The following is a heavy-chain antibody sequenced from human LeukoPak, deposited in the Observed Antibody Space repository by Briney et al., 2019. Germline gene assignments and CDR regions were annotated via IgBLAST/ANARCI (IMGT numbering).Heavy chain of an antibody. J-gene: IGHJ4*02. V-gene: IGHV3-21*01. CDR1: GFTFSSYS. Sequence: SGGSLRLSCAASGFTFSSYSMNWVRQAPGKGLEWVSSISSSSRYIYYADSVKGRFTISRDNAKNSLYLQMNSLRAEDTAVYYCAREPAMVTVVDYWGQGTLVTVSS. CDR2: ISSSSRYI. CDR3: AREPAMVTVVDY. D-gene: IGHD5-18*01.